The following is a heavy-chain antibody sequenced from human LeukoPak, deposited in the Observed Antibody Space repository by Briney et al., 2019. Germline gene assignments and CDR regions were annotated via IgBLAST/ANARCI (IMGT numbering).Heavy chain of an antibody. J-gene: IGHJ6*02. V-gene: IGHV3-23*01. CDR1: GFTFSSYA. Sequence: PGGSLRLSCAASGFTFSSYAMSWVRQAPGKGLEWVSAISGSGGSTYYADSVKGRFTISRDNSKNTLYLQMNSLRAEDTAVYYCAKGATDYDYVWGSYRYTTYYYYGMDVWGQGTTVTVSS. CDR2: ISGSGGST. D-gene: IGHD3-16*02. CDR3: AKGATDYDYVWGSYRYTTYYYYGMDV.